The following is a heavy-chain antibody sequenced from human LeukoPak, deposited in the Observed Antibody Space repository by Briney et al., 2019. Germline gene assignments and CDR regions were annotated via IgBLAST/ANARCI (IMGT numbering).Heavy chain of an antibody. CDR3: AREGAGLTSCYDY. Sequence: PGGSLRLSCAASGFTFSSYSMNWVRQAPGKGLEWVSYISSSSTIYYADSVKGRFTISRDNAKNSLYLQMNSLRDEDTAVYYCAREGAGLTSCYDYWGQGTLVTVSS. CDR1: GFTFSSYS. CDR2: ISSSSTI. D-gene: IGHD2-2*01. J-gene: IGHJ4*02. V-gene: IGHV3-48*02.